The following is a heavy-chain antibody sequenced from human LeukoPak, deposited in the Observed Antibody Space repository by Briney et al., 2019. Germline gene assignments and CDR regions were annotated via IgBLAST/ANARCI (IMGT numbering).Heavy chain of an antibody. Sequence: PGRSLRLSCAASGFTFSTYAIHWVRQAPGKGLEWVAVVSYDGRNEYYADSVRGRFTISRDNSKNTLYLQMNSLRAEDTAVHYCAKEYYGSGSYYSSFDYWGQGTLVTVSS. CDR1: GFTFSTYA. J-gene: IGHJ4*02. V-gene: IGHV3-30*04. CDR2: VSYDGRNE. CDR3: AKEYYGSGSYYSSFDY. D-gene: IGHD3-10*01.